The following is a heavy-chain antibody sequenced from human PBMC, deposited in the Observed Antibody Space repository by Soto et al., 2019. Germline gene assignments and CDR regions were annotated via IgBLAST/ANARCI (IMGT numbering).Heavy chain of an antibody. CDR1: GAALNRGNYY. J-gene: IGHJ5*02. CDR2: MYVTGAV. CDR3: ARLRIATNNYKWFDP. D-gene: IGHD2-21*01. V-gene: IGHV4-31*03. Sequence: SETLCLTCSVSGAALNRGNYYWSWIRQVPGKGLEWIGHMYVTGAVDYNPSLRDRITISQDTSERQFSLNLRLVTAADTAVYYCARLRIATNNYKWFDPWGQGTLVTVS.